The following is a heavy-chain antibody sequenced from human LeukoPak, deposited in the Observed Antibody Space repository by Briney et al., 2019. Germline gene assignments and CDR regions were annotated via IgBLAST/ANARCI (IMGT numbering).Heavy chain of an antibody. Sequence: SETLSLTCTVSGGSISSTTYYWGWIRQPPGKGLEWIGSMYYTGSTYYNPSLKSRVTISVDSSKNQFSLKLSSVTAADTAVYYCARRTGYFDYWGQGTLVTVSS. D-gene: IGHD1-1*01. J-gene: IGHJ4*02. CDR3: ARRTGYFDY. CDR2: MYYTGST. V-gene: IGHV4-39*01. CDR1: GGSISSTTYY.